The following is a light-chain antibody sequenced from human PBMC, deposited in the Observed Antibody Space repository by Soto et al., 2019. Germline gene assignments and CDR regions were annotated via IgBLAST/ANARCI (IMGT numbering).Light chain of an antibody. J-gene: IGLJ1*01. Sequence: QSALAQPASVSGPPGQSITISCTGTSSDIGGYDYVSWYQQRPGKAPKLMIYEVRYRPSGVSNRFSGSKSGNTASLTISGLQAEDEAVYYCCSYTRTSNHYFFGRGTKVTVL. CDR1: SSDIGGYDY. CDR3: CSYTRTSNHYF. CDR2: EVR. V-gene: IGLV2-14*01.